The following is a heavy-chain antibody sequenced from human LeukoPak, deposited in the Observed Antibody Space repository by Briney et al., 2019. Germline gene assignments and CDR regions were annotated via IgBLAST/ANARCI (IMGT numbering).Heavy chain of an antibody. CDR2: IYYSGST. J-gene: IGHJ4*02. V-gene: IGHV4-59*01. CDR3: ATGGSGNFHDY. D-gene: IGHD3-10*01. CDR1: GDSISSYY. Sequence: SETLSLTCTVSGDSISSYYWSWIRQPPGKRLEWIGYIYYSGSTNHNPSLQSRVTMSVDTSKNQFSLKLTSVTAADTAVYYCATGGSGNFHDYWGQGTLVTVSS.